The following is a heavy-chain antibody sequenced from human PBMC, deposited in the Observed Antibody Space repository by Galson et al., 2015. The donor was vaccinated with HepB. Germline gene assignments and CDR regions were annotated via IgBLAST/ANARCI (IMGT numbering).Heavy chain of an antibody. CDR2: IYYSGST. CDR1: GGSISSHY. Sequence: SETLSLTCTVSGGSISSHYWSWIRQPPGKGLEWIGYIYYSGSTNYNPSLKSRVTISVDTSKNQFSLKLSSVTAADTAVYYCARRKMYSSSWYLFDYWGQGTLVTVSS. CDR3: ARRKMYSSSWYLFDY. V-gene: IGHV4-59*11. D-gene: IGHD6-13*01. J-gene: IGHJ4*02.